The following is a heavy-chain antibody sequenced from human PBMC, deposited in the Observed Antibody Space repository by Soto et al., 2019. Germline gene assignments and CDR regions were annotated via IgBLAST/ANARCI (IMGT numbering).Heavy chain of an antibody. J-gene: IGHJ1*01. CDR1: GGSISSGGYY. CDR2: IYYSGST. Sequence: SETLSLTCTVSGGSISSGGYYWSWIRQHPGKGLEWIGYIYYSGSTYYNPSLKSRVTISVDTSKNQFSLKLSSVTAADTAVYYCARSVNIVATIKPGYFQHWGQGTLVTVSS. D-gene: IGHD5-12*01. V-gene: IGHV4-31*03. CDR3: ARSVNIVATIKPGYFQH.